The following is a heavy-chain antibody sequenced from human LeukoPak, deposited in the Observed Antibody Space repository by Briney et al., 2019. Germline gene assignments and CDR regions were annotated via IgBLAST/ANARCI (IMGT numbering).Heavy chain of an antibody. CDR1: GFTFSSYS. V-gene: IGHV3-48*04. Sequence: GGSLRLSCAASGFTFSSYSMNWVRQAPGKGLEWVSYISSSSSTIYYADSVKGRFTISRDNAKNTLYLQMNSLRAEDTAVYYCASDTVDTAVGIDYWGQGTLVSVSS. D-gene: IGHD5-18*01. J-gene: IGHJ4*02. CDR3: ASDTVDTAVGIDY. CDR2: ISSSSSTI.